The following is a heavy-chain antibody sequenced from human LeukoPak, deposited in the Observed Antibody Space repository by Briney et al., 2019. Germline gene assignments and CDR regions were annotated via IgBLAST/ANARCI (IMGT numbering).Heavy chain of an antibody. D-gene: IGHD5-18*01. CDR2: ISSSSSYI. Sequence: SGGSLRLSCAASGFTFSSYSMNWVRQAPGKGLEWVSSISSSSSYIYYADSVKGRFTISRDNAKNSLYLQMNSLRAEDTAVYYCARDQGGSGGIQLWFDYWGQGTLVTVSS. V-gene: IGHV3-21*01. J-gene: IGHJ4*02. CDR3: ARDQGGSGGIQLWFDY. CDR1: GFTFSSYS.